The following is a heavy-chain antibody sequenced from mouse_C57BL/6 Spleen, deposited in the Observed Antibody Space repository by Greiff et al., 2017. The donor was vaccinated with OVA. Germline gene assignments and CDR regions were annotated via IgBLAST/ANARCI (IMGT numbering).Heavy chain of an antibody. Sequence: EVKLMESGGGLVQPGGSLKLSCAASGFTFSDYGMAWVRQAPRKGPEWVAFISNLAYSIYYADTVTGRFTISRENAKNTLYLEMSSLRSEDTAMYYCARHGRDGYFDVWGTGTTVTVSS. J-gene: IGHJ1*03. CDR3: ARHGRDGYFDV. CDR2: ISNLAYSI. D-gene: IGHD3-3*01. CDR1: GFTFSDYG. V-gene: IGHV5-15*01.